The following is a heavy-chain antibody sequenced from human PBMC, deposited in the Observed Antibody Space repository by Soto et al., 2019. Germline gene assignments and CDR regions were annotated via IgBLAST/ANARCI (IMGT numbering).Heavy chain of an antibody. V-gene: IGHV3-64*01. CDR2: ISSNGGST. D-gene: IGHD4-4*01. CDR3: ARPVWDYSNYGAVSSYYYYYMDV. CDR1: GFTFSSYA. J-gene: IGHJ6*03. Sequence: GGSLRLSCAASGFTFSSYAMHWVRQAPGKGLEYVSAISSNGGSTYYANSVKGRFTISRDNSKNTLYLQMGSLRAEDMAVYYCARPVWDYSNYGAVSSYYYYYMDVWGKGTTVTVSS.